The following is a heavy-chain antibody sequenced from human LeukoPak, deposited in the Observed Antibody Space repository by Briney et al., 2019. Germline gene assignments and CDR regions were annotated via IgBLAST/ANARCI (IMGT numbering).Heavy chain of an antibody. CDR1: GYSISSGYY. CDR2: IYHSGST. D-gene: IGHD3-3*01. J-gene: IGHJ3*02. V-gene: IGHV4-38-2*02. CDR3: ARVYYDFWSGYSLDAFDI. Sequence: SETLSLTXTVSGYSISSGYYWGWIRQPPGKGLEWIGSIYHSGSTYYNPSLKSRVTISVDTSKNQFSLKLSSVAAADTAVYYCARVYYDFWSGYSLDAFDIWGQGTMVTVSS.